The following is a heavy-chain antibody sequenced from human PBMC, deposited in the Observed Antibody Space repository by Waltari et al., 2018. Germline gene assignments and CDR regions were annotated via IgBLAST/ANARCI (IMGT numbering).Heavy chain of an antibody. CDR1: EYTFTSSY. V-gene: IGHV1-46*01. CDR3: ALDTGALWMDV. Sequence: QVQLVQSGAEVKKPGASVKISCKTSEYTFTSSYIHWVRQAPGQGLEWMGIINPSGGSTIYAQKFQGRVTMTRDTSTSTVYMDLSSLRSDDTAVYYCALDTGALWMDVWGQGTTVTVSS. CDR2: INPSGGST. J-gene: IGHJ6*02. D-gene: IGHD2-21*01.